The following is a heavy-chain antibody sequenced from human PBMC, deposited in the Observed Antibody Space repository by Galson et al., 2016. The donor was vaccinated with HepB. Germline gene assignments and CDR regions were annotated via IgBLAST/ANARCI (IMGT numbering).Heavy chain of an antibody. CDR2: ISSSSRDI. CDR1: GFTFSTYA. D-gene: IGHD4-11*01. J-gene: IGHJ4*02. Sequence: SLRLSCAASGFTFSTYAMNWVRQAPGKGLEWVSSISSSSRDIYYADSVKGRFIISRDNAQNTQYLQMNSLRDEDAAVFYCARGPPLESNYWAEYDFDSWGQGTLGTVSS. CDR3: ARGPPLESNYWAEYDFDS. V-gene: IGHV3-21*01.